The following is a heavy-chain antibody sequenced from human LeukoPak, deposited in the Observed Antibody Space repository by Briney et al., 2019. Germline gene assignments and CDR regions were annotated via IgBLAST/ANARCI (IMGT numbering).Heavy chain of an antibody. J-gene: IGHJ2*01. CDR1: GGTFSSYA. CDR3: ATLPVYAPGWYFDL. D-gene: IGHD5/OR15-5a*01. Sequence: GASVKVSCKASGGTFSSYAISWARQAPGQGLEWMGGIIPIFGTANYAQKFQGRVTITADESTSTAYMELSSLRSEDTAVYYCATLPVYAPGWYFDLWGPGTLVTVSS. CDR2: IIPIFGTA. V-gene: IGHV1-69*13.